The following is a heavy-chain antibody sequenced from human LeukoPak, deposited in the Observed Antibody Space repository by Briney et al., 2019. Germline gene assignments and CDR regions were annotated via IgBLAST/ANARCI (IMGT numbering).Heavy chain of an antibody. J-gene: IGHJ5*02. V-gene: IGHV4-34*01. CDR2: INHSGST. Sequence: PSETLSLTCAVYGGSFSGYYWSWIRQPPGKGLEWIGEINHSGSTNYNPSLKSRVTISVDTSKNQFSLKLSSVTAADTAVYYCARGSRVLRFSNWFDPWGQGTLVTVPS. D-gene: IGHD3-3*01. CDR3: ARGSRVLRFSNWFDP. CDR1: GGSFSGYY.